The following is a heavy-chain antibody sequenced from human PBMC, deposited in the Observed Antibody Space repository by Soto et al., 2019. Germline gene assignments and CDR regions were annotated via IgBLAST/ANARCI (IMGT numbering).Heavy chain of an antibody. V-gene: IGHV1-3*01. D-gene: IGHD6-6*01. Sequence: QVQLVQSGAEVKKPGASVKVSCKASGYTFTRFAIHWVRQAPGQRLEWMGWINAGNGDTRSSKNFQGRVTITRDTSASTAYMELSSLRSEDTAVYYCAKAGVGYSSSSWYFYHGMDVWGQGITVTVSS. CDR3: AKAGVGYSSSSWYFYHGMDV. CDR1: GYTFTRFA. CDR2: INAGNGDT. J-gene: IGHJ6*02.